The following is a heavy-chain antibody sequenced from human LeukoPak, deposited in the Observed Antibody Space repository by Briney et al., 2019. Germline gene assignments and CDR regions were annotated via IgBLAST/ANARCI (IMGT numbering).Heavy chain of an antibody. CDR1: GYTFTGYY. V-gene: IGHV1-2*06. Sequence: GASVKVSCKASGYTFTGYYMHWVRQAPGQGLEWMGRINPNSGGTNYAQKFQGRVTMTRDTSISTAYMELSRLRSDDTAVYYCARGIEGDYVSEYFQHWGQGTLVTVSS. D-gene: IGHD4-17*01. J-gene: IGHJ1*01. CDR2: INPNSGGT. CDR3: ARGIEGDYVSEYFQH.